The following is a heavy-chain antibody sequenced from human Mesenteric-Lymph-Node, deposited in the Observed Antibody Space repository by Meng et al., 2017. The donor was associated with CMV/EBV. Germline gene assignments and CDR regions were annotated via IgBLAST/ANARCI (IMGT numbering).Heavy chain of an antibody. J-gene: IGHJ6*02. CDR2: ISGNGDTT. Sequence: GESLKISCVGSGFIFSTYVMSWARQAPGKGLEWISVISGNGDTTFYAASVKGRFSISRDNSKNTVYLQMNSLRAEDTAVYYCAKGGINYNSFPRAGLMDVWGQGTTVTVSS. V-gene: IGHV3-23*01. CDR1: GFIFSTYV. CDR3: AKGGINYNSFPRAGLMDV. D-gene: IGHD5-24*01.